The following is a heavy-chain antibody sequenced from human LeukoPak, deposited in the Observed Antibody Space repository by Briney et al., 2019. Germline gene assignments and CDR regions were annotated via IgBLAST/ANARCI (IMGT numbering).Heavy chain of an antibody. CDR1: GFTFSSYS. J-gene: IGHJ4*02. D-gene: IGHD3-22*01. CDR3: GRLGYAGSGYAYPNFDF. V-gene: IGHV3-21*01. Sequence: GGSLRLSCAASGFTFSSYSMNWVRQAPGKGLEWVSSISSSSSYIYYADSVKGRFTISRDNAKNSLYLQVNSLRAEDTAIYYCGRLGYAGSGYAYPNFDFWGQGALVTVSS. CDR2: ISSSSSYI.